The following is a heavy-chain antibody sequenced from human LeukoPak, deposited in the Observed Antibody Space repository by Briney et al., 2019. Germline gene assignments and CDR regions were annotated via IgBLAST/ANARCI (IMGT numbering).Heavy chain of an antibody. CDR3: ARANFLYCSSTSCLFDY. V-gene: IGHV1-2*02. CDR1: GYTFTDYC. Sequence: ASVKVCCKASGYTFTDYCMHWVRQAPGQGFEWMGWNNPNDGDTYYAQKFQGRVTMTRDTSISTAHMEVSRLRSDDTAVYYCARANFLYCSSTSCLFDYWGQGTLVTVSS. CDR2: NNPNDGDT. D-gene: IGHD2-2*01. J-gene: IGHJ4*02.